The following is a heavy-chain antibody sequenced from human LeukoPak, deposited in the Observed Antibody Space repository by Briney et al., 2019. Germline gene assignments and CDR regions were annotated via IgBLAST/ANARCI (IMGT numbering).Heavy chain of an antibody. CDR2: IYPGDSDT. J-gene: IGHJ4*01. D-gene: IGHD2-15*01. Sequence: GESLKISCKGSGYSFTSYRIGWVRQMPGKGLEWMGIIYPGDSDTRYSPSFQGQVTISADKSISTAYLQWSSLKASDTAIYYCARPICRSGSXXYFDWXXXGTLVTVS. V-gene: IGHV5-51*01. CDR1: GYSFTSYR. CDR3: ARPICRSGSXXYFDW.